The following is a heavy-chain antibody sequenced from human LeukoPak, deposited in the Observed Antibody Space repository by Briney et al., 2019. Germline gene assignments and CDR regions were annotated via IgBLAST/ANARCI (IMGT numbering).Heavy chain of an antibody. Sequence: PGGSLRLSCAASGFTFSSSAMTWVRQAPGKGLEWVAVISYDGSNKYYADSVKGRFTISRDNSKNTLYLQMSSLRAEDTAVYYCASCGDVVVPAAMDYWGQGTLVTVSS. CDR3: ASCGDVVVPAAMDY. V-gene: IGHV3-30*04. CDR1: GFTFSSSA. CDR2: ISYDGSNK. J-gene: IGHJ4*02. D-gene: IGHD2-2*01.